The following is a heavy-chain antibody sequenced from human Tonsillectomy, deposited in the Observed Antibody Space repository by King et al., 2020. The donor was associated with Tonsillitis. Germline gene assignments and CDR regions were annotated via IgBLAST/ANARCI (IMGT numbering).Heavy chain of an antibody. Sequence: SWVRQAPGQGLEWMGWNSAKKGNTNYAQKFQGRVTMTTDTSTSSVYMELRSLRSDDTAVYFCARDLIDCSSTSWLCDWFDPLGQGTLVTVSS. CDR2: NSAKKGNT. D-gene: IGHD2-2*01. J-gene: IGHJ5*02. V-gene: IGHV1-18*01. CDR3: ARDLIDCSSTSWLCDWFDP.